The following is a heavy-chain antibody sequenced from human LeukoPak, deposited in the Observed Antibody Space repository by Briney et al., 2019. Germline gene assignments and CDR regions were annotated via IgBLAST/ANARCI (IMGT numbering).Heavy chain of an antibody. CDR2: ISSSGGST. D-gene: IGHD4-23*01. J-gene: IGHJ4*02. Sequence: GGSLRLSCAASGFTFNSYAMSWVRQAPGKGLEWVSGISSSGGSTYYADSVKSRFTISRDNSKNTLYLQMNTLRAEDTAVYYCAKDRGLNDYDGLYYFDYWGQGTLVTVSS. CDR1: GFTFNSYA. V-gene: IGHV3-23*01. CDR3: AKDRGLNDYDGLYYFDY.